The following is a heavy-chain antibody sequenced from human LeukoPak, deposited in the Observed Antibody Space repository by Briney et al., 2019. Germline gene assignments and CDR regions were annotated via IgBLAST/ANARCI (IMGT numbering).Heavy chain of an antibody. CDR3: ARSGYCSGGSCPGDH. V-gene: IGHV3-48*04. J-gene: IGHJ5*02. CDR1: GFTFSSYS. CDR2: ISSGSSTI. D-gene: IGHD2-15*01. Sequence: GGSLRLSCAASGFTFSSYSMIWVRRAPGKGLEWVSYISSGSSTIYYTDSVKGRFTISRDNAKNSLYLQMNSLRAEDTAVYYCARSGYCSGGSCPGDHWGQGTLVTVSS.